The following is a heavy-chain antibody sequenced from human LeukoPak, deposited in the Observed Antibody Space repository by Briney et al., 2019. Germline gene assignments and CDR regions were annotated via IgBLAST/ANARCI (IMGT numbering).Heavy chain of an antibody. J-gene: IGHJ4*02. Sequence: PSETLSLTCTVSGGSISSYYWSWIRQPPGKGLEWIGYIYYSGSTNYNPSLKSRVTISVDTSKNQFSLKLSSVTAADTAVYYCARSALYYYGSGSHGVFDYWGQGTLVTVSS. CDR1: GGSISSYY. V-gene: IGHV4-59*01. D-gene: IGHD3-10*01. CDR3: ARSALYYYGSGSHGVFDY. CDR2: IYYSGST.